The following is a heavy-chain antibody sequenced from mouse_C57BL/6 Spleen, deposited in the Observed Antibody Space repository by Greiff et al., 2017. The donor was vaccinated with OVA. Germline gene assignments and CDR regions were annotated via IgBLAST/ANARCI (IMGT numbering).Heavy chain of an antibody. V-gene: IGHV1-5*01. D-gene: IGHD1-1*01. Sequence: VQLQQSGTVLARPGASVKMSCKTSGYTFTSYWMHWVKQRPGQGLEWIGAIYPGNSDTSYNQKFKGKAKLTAVTSASTAYMELSSLTNEDSAVYYCTGYYYGSSYGIAYWGQGTLVTVSA. J-gene: IGHJ3*01. CDR3: TGYYYGSSYGIAY. CDR1: GYTFTSYW. CDR2: IYPGNSDT.